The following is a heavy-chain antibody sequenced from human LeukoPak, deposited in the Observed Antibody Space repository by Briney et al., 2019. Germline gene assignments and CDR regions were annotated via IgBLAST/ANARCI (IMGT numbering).Heavy chain of an antibody. D-gene: IGHD3-10*01. CDR3: AREVRFSMVRGEIDC. V-gene: IGHV4-4*02. J-gene: IGHJ4*02. CDR2: IYYSGNT. Sequence: SETLSLTCAVSGGSIGSSNWWSWVRQPPGKGLEWIGEIYYSGNTNYNPSLKSRVTISIDKSKNQFSLKLSSVTAADTAVYYCAREVRFSMVRGEIDCWGQGTLATVSS. CDR1: GGSIGSSNW.